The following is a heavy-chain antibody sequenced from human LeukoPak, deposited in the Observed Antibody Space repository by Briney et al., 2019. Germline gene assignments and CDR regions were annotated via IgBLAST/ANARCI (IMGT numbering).Heavy chain of an antibody. D-gene: IGHD3-22*01. J-gene: IGHJ4*02. Sequence: GESLKISCKGSGFSFTSYWIGWLRQMPGTGLECLGIVYPGDSDVRFSPSFEGQATFSADKSISTVFLQWSSLKASDTAMYYCARLSLDSRGYYYFDYWGQGTLVTVSS. CDR3: ARLSLDSRGYYYFDY. V-gene: IGHV5-51*01. CDR2: VYPGDSDV. CDR1: GFSFTSYW.